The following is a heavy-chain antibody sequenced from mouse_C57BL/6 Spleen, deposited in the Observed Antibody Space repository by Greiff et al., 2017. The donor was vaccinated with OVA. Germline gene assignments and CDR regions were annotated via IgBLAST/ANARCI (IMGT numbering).Heavy chain of an antibody. Sequence: EVQVVESGPGLVKPSQSLSLTCSVTGYSITSGYYWNWIRQFPGNKLEWMGYISYDGSNNYNPSLKNRISITRDTSKNQFFLKLNSVTTEDTATYYCAREGDYSNRFAYWGQGTLVTVSA. D-gene: IGHD2-5*01. CDR2: ISYDGSN. V-gene: IGHV3-6*01. CDR3: AREGDYSNRFAY. J-gene: IGHJ3*01. CDR1: GYSITSGYY.